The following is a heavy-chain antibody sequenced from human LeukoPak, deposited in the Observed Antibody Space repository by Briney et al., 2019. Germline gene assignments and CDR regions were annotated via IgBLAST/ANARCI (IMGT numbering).Heavy chain of an antibody. V-gene: IGHV4-34*01. CDR2: INHSGST. D-gene: IGHD3-22*01. Sequence: PSETLSLTCAVYGGSFSGYYWSWIRQPPGKGLEWLGEINHSGSTNYNPSLKSRVTISVDTSKNQFSLKLSSVTAADTAVYYCASGYYYDSSGSPPSFDYWGQGTLVTVSS. J-gene: IGHJ4*02. CDR3: ASGYYYDSSGSPPSFDY. CDR1: GGSFSGYY.